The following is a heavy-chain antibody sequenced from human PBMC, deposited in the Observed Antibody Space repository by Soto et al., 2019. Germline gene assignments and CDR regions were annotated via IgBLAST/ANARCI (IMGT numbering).Heavy chain of an antibody. D-gene: IGHD1-1*01. V-gene: IGHV3-48*02. Sequence: GGSLRLSCAASGFPFSFYGMDWVRQAPGRGLEWVSYITSGTSIYYADSVEGRFTISRDNAKNSLYLQMNSLRDEDTAVYYCARSAVRNARFEYWGQGTPVTVSS. J-gene: IGHJ4*02. CDR1: GFPFSFYG. CDR3: ARSAVRNARFEY. CDR2: ITSGTSI.